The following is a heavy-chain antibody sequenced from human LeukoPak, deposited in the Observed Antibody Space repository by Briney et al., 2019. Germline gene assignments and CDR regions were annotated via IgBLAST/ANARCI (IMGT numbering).Heavy chain of an antibody. CDR2: INHSGST. J-gene: IGHJ1*01. CDR3: ARVGQLWPAEYFQH. D-gene: IGHD5-18*01. Sequence: PSETLSLTCSVFGYSISSGYYWSWIRQPPGQGLEWIGEINHSGSTNYNPSLKSRVTISVDTSKNQFSLKLSSVTAADTAVYYCARVGQLWPAEYFQHWGQGTLVTVSS. CDR1: GYSISSGYY. V-gene: IGHV4-38-2*02.